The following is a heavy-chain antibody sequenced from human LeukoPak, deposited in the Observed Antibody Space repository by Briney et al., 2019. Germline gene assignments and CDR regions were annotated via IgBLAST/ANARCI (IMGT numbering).Heavy chain of an antibody. Sequence: GASVKVSCKASGYSFTGYYMHWVRQAPGQGLEWMGWINPNSGGTHYAQKFQGRVTMTRDTSISTAYMELSSLRSDDTATYYCARGPYSTSPHFDYWGQGTLVTVSS. CDR3: ARGPYSTSPHFDY. CDR2: INPNSGGT. CDR1: GYSFTGYY. V-gene: IGHV1-2*02. J-gene: IGHJ4*02. D-gene: IGHD6-6*01.